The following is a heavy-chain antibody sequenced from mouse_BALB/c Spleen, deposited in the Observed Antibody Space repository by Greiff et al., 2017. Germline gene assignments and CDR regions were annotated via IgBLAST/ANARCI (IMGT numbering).Heavy chain of an antibody. J-gene: IGHJ3*01. Sequence: QVQLQQSGAELAKPGASVKMSCKASGYTFTSYWMHWVKQRPGQGLEWIGYINPSTGYTEYNQKFKDKATLTADKSSSTAYMQLSSLTSEDSAVYYCARDYGYPWFAYWGQGTLVTVSA. CDR2: INPSTGYT. V-gene: IGHV1-7*01. CDR1: GYTFTSYW. CDR3: ARDYGYPWFAY. D-gene: IGHD2-2*01.